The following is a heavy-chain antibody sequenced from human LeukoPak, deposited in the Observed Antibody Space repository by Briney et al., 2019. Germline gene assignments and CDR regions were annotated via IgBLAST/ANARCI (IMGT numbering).Heavy chain of an antibody. D-gene: IGHD6-13*01. CDR3: ARAGPYSSSWYTPYFDY. Sequence: PGRSLRLSCAASGFTFDDYAMHWVRQAPGKGLEWVSGISWNSGSIGYADSVKGRFTISRDNAKNSLYLQMNSLRAEDTALYYCARAGPYSSSWYTPYFDYWGQGTLVTVSS. J-gene: IGHJ4*02. CDR2: ISWNSGSI. CDR1: GFTFDDYA. V-gene: IGHV3-9*01.